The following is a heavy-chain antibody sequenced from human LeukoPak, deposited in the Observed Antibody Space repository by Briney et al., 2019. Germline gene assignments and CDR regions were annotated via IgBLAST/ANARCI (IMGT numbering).Heavy chain of an antibody. CDR1: GFTVSSNY. D-gene: IGHD2-2*02. Sequence: GGSLRLSCAASGFTVSSNYMSWVRQAPGKGLEWVSVIYSGGSTYYADSVKGRFTISRDNSKNTLYLQMNSLRAEDTAVYYCARIQLGYCSSTSCYNLPGVRFDPWGQGTLVTVSS. CDR3: ARIQLGYCSSTSCYNLPGVRFDP. V-gene: IGHV3-66*01. J-gene: IGHJ5*02. CDR2: IYSGGST.